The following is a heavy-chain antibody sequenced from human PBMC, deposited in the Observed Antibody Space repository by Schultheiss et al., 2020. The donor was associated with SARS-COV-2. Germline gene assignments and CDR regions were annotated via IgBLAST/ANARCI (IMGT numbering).Heavy chain of an antibody. Sequence: GESLKISCAASGFTFSSYWMSWVRQAPGKGLEWVAVISYDGSNKYYADSVKGRFTISRDNSKNTLYLQMNSLRAEDTAVYYCAKDTSYPITTLGYYYYYGMDVWGQGTTVTVSS. CDR3: AKDTSYPITTLGYYYYYGMDV. J-gene: IGHJ6*02. CDR2: ISYDGSNK. D-gene: IGHD1-1*01. CDR1: GFTFSSYW. V-gene: IGHV3-30*18.